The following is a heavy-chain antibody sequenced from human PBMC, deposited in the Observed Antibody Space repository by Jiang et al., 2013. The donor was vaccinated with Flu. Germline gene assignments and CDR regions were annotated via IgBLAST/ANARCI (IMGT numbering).Heavy chain of an antibody. CDR1: GGSISSYY. D-gene: IGHD4-17*01. V-gene: IGHV4-59*12. Sequence: PGLVKPSETLSLTCTVSGGSISSYYWSWIRQPPGKGLEWIGYIYYSGSTNYNPSLKSRVTISVDTSKNQFSLKLSSVTAADTAVYYCARETVTTTPYFDYWGQGTLVTVSS. CDR3: ARETVTTTPYFDY. CDR2: IYYSGST. J-gene: IGHJ4*02.